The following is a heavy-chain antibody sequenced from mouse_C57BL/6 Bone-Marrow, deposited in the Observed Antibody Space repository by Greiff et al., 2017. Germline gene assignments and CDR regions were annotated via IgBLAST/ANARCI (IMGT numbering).Heavy chain of an antibody. CDR3: ASYYGSSYYFDY. Sequence: QVQLQQSGAELVRPGTSVKLSCKASGYTFTSYWMHWVKQRPGQGLEWIGVIDPSDSYTNYNQKFKGKATLTVDTSASTAYMQLSSLTSEDSAVYYCASYYGSSYYFDYWGQGTTLTVSS. CDR1: GYTFTSYW. V-gene: IGHV1-59*01. CDR2: IDPSDSYT. J-gene: IGHJ2*01. D-gene: IGHD1-1*01.